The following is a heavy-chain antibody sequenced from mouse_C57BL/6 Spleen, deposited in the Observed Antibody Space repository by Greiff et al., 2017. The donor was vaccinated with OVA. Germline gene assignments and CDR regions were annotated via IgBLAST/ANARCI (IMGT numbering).Heavy chain of an antibody. CDR3: ARWAYDGYPDWYFDV. J-gene: IGHJ1*03. Sequence: QVQLQQSGAELARPGASVKLSCKASGYTFTSYGISWVKQRTGQGLEWIGEIYPRSGNTYYNEKFKGKATLTADKSSSTAYMELRSLTSEDSAVYFCARWAYDGYPDWYFDVWGTGTTVTVSS. D-gene: IGHD2-3*01. CDR2: IYPRSGNT. CDR1: GYTFTSYG. V-gene: IGHV1-81*01.